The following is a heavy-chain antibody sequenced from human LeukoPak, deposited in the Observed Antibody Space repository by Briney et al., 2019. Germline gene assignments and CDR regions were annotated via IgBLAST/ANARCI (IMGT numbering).Heavy chain of an antibody. Sequence: ASVKVSCKASGYTFTKYGISWARLAPGQGLEWMGWISAFNGNTNYAQKLQGRVTMTTDTSTSTAYMELSSLRSEDTAVYYCARLSKPYYYYGMDVWGQGTTVTVSS. CDR1: GYTFTKYG. CDR2: ISAFNGNT. CDR3: ARLSKPYYYYGMDV. V-gene: IGHV1-18*01. J-gene: IGHJ6*02.